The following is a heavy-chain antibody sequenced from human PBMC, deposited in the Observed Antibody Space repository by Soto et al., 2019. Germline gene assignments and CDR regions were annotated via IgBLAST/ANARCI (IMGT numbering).Heavy chain of an antibody. CDR3: VKAADIVATIYGDPFGY. Sequence: HPGGSLRLSCSASGFTFSSYAMHWVRQAPGKGLEYVSAISSNGGSTYYADSVKGRFTISRDNSKNTLYLQMSSLRAEDTAVYYCVKAADIVATIYGDPFGYWGQGTLVTVSS. CDR2: ISSNGGST. J-gene: IGHJ4*02. V-gene: IGHV3-64D*06. CDR1: GFTFSSYA. D-gene: IGHD5-12*01.